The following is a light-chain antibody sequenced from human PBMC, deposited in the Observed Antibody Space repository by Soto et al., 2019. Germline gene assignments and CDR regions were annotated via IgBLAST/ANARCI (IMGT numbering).Light chain of an antibody. CDR1: QKISSTV. Sequence: EIVLTQSPGILSLSPVERASLSCRASQKISSTVLAWYQQKPGQAPRLLIYGASSRTTGIPDRFSGSGSGTDFTLTISRLEPEDFAVYYCQQYGSSPWTFGQGTKVDIK. CDR3: QQYGSSPWT. J-gene: IGKJ1*01. V-gene: IGKV3-20*01. CDR2: GAS.